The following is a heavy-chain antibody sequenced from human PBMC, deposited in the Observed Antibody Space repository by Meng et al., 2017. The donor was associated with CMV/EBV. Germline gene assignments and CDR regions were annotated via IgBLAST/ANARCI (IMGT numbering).Heavy chain of an antibody. CDR3: ARTLRTPDY. CDR1: GFTFSTYW. J-gene: IGHJ4*02. D-gene: IGHD5/OR15-5a*01. Sequence: LSFSCAASGFTFSTYWMCWVRQAPGKGLEWVATIKQDGSEKYYVDFVKSRFIISRDNAKNSRYLQMNSLRAEDTAVYYCARTLRTPDYWGQGTLVTVSS. V-gene: IGHV3-7*01. CDR2: IKQDGSEK.